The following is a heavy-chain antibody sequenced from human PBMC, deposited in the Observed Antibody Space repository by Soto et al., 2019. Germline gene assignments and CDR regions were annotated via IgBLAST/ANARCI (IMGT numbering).Heavy chain of an antibody. CDR1: GYSFSTYD. D-gene: IGHD3-9*01. V-gene: IGHV1-18*04. CDR2: ISPNNGKR. CDR3: ATSYDTGFDP. J-gene: IGHJ5*02. Sequence: QPQLEQSGAEMREPGASVKLSCKASGYSFSTYDISWLRQAPGKGLEWMGVISPNNGKRNSAWKFLDRVIMTTDTSSNTAYMEMESLRDDATAIYYCATSYDTGFDPWGQGTLVNVSS.